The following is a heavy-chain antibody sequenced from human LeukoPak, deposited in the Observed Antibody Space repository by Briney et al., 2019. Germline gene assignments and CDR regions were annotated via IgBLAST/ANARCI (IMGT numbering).Heavy chain of an antibody. J-gene: IGHJ4*02. CDR1: GFTFSSYA. Sequence: GSLRLSCAASGFTFSSYAMSWVRQAPGKGLEWVSAISGSGGSTYYADSVKGRFTISRDNSKNTLYLQMNSLRAEDTAVYYCGTSVTFGGVIDTDYFDYWGQGTLVTVSS. CDR2: ISGSGGST. CDR3: GTSVTFGGVIDTDYFDY. V-gene: IGHV3-23*01. D-gene: IGHD3-16*02.